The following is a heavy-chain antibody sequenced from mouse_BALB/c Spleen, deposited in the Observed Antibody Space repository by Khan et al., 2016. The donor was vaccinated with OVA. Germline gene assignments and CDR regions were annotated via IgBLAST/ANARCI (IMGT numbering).Heavy chain of an antibody. CDR1: GYSITSDYA. CDR2: ISSSGST. D-gene: IGHD2-3*01. CDR3: ARDGSRYNYAMDY. Sequence: EVKLLESGPGLVKPSQSLSLTCTVTGYSITSDYAWNWIRQFPGNKLEWMGYISSSGSTNYNPALKSRISITRDTSKHQFFLQLNSVTTEDTATYYCARDGSRYNYAMDYWGQGTSVTVSS. J-gene: IGHJ4*01. V-gene: IGHV3-2*02.